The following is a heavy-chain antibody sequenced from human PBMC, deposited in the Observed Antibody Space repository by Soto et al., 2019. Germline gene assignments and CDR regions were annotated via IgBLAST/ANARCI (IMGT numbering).Heavy chain of an antibody. CDR2: IDPSDSYT. J-gene: IGHJ6*02. Sequence: GESLKISCKGSGYSFTRYWISWVRQMPVKGLEWMGRIDPSDSYTNYSPSFQGHVTISADKSISTAYLQWSSLKASDTAMYYCASSPRGYCSSTSCRELGNYYGMGVWGQGTTVTVSS. V-gene: IGHV5-10-1*01. D-gene: IGHD2-2*01. CDR3: ASSPRGYCSSTSCRELGNYYGMGV. CDR1: GYSFTRYW.